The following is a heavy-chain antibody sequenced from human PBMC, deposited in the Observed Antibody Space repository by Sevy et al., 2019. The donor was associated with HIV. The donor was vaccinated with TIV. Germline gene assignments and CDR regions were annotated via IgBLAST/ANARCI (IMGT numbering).Heavy chain of an antibody. CDR1: GFTVSSNY. CDR2: IYSGGST. D-gene: IGHD6-25*01. CDR3: ARDGGDSSVGAFDI. J-gene: IGHJ3*02. V-gene: IGHV3-53*01. Sequence: GGSLRLSCAASGFTVSSNYMSWVRQAPGKGLEWVSVIYSGGSTYYADSVKGRFTISRDNSKNTLYLQMNSLRAEDTAVYYCARDGGDSSVGAFDIWGQGTMVTVSS.